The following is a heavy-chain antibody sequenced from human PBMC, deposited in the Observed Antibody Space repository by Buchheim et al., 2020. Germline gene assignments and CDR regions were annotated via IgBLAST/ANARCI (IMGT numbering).Heavy chain of an antibody. D-gene: IGHD6-19*01. CDR3: AREFTYSSGWYGYYYYYGMDV. V-gene: IGHV3-21*01. CDR1: GFTFSSYS. J-gene: IGHJ6*02. Sequence: EVQLVESGGGLVKPGGSLRLSCAASGFTFSSYSMNWVRQAPGKGLEWVSSISSSSSYIYYADSVKGRFTISRDNAKNYLSLQMNSLRAEDTAVYYCAREFTYSSGWYGYYYYYGMDVWGQGTT. CDR2: ISSSSSYI.